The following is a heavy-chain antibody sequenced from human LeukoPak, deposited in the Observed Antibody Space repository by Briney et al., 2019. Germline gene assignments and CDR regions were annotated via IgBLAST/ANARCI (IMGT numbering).Heavy chain of an antibody. CDR2: IYYSGST. D-gene: IGHD3-22*01. J-gene: IGHJ5*02. CDR3: ARTYYYDSSGYFRGFDP. CDR1: GGSISSYY. Sequence: PSETLSLTCTVSGGSISSYYWSWIRQPPGKGLEWIGYIYYSGSTNYNPSLKSRVTISVDTSKNQFSLKLSPVTAADTAVYYCARTYYYDSSGYFRGFDPWGQGTLVTVSS. V-gene: IGHV4-59*01.